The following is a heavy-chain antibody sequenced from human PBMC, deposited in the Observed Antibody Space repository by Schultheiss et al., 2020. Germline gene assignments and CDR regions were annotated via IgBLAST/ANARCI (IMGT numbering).Heavy chain of an antibody. Sequence: GGSLRLSCAASGFTFSNAWMNWVRQAPGKGLEWVGRIKSKTDGGTTDYAAPVKGRFTISRDNSKNTLFLQMNDLRAEDTAIYYCAKSMGPYYLASWGQGTLVTVSS. CDR2: IKSKTDGGTT. J-gene: IGHJ4*02. CDR3: AKSMGPYYLAS. D-gene: IGHD5-24*01. V-gene: IGHV3-15*07. CDR1: GFTFSNAW.